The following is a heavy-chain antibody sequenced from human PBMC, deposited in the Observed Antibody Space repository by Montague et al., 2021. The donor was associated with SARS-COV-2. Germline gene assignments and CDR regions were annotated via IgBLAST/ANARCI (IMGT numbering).Heavy chain of an antibody. D-gene: IGHD3-9*01. V-gene: IGHV6-1*01. CDR1: GDSVSSNSAA. Sequence: CAISGDSVSSNSAARNWIRQSPSLDFEWLGRTYYRSKWYNDYAVSVKSRITINPDTSKNQFSLQLNSVTPEDTTVYYCARDLKPPGDILTGYLPYYYYMDVWGKGTTVTVSS. J-gene: IGHJ6*03. CDR2: TYYRSKWYN. CDR3: ARDLKPPGDILTGYLPYYYYMDV.